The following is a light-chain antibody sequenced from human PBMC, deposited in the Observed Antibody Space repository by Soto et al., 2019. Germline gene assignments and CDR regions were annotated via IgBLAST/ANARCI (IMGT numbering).Light chain of an antibody. CDR2: KAS. V-gene: IGKV1-5*03. CDR1: RSASDW. CDR3: QQYNSYSAT. Sequence: DIPMTQSPSTLSASVGERVTITCRASRSASDWLAWYQQRPGEAPRMLISKASTLESGVPSRFNGSGSGTHFTLTITSLQPDDSATYYCQQYNSYSATFGQGTKVEIK. J-gene: IGKJ1*01.